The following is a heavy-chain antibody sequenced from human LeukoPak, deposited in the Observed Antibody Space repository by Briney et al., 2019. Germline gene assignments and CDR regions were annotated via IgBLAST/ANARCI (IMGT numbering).Heavy chain of an antibody. CDR2: IYTSGST. J-gene: IGHJ4*02. D-gene: IGHD3-3*01. Sequence: PETLSLTCTVSGGSISSYYWSWIRQPAGKGLEWIGRIYTSGSTNYNPSLKSRVTMSVDTSKNQFSLKLSSVTAADTAVYYCARASYDFWSGYLDYWGQGTLVTVSS. CDR1: GGSISSYY. V-gene: IGHV4-4*07. CDR3: ARASYDFWSGYLDY.